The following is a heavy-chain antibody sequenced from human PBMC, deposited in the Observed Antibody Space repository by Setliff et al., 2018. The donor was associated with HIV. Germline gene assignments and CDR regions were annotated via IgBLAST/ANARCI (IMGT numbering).Heavy chain of an antibody. CDR3: ATTLRYFDWLRN. Sequence: GASVKVSCKASGGTFSSYAISWVRQAPGQGLEWMGGIIPIFGTAIYAQKFQGRVTMTEDTSTDTAYMELNSLRSEDTAVYYCATTLRYFDWLRNWGQGTLVTVSS. CDR2: IIPIFGTA. D-gene: IGHD3-9*01. CDR1: GGTFSSYA. V-gene: IGHV1-69*06. J-gene: IGHJ4*02.